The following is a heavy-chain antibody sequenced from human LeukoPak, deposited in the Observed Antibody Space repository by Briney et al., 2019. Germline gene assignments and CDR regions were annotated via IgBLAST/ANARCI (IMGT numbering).Heavy chain of an antibody. CDR1: GLTFSSYD. J-gene: IGHJ3*02. D-gene: IGHD4-17*01. CDR3: AKGLSAVTSRPDDTFDI. V-gene: IGHV3-23*01. Sequence: GGSLRLSCAASGLTFSSYDMTWVRQAPGKGLKWVSSISGSGDTTYYADSVRGRFTISRDNSKNTLFLQIHFLRVDDTAVYYCAKGLSAVTSRPDDTFDIWGQGTMVIVSS. CDR2: ISGSGDTT.